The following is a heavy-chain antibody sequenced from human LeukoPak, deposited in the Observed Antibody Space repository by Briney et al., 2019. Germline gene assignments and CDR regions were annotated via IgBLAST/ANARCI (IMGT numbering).Heavy chain of an antibody. CDR1: GYTFTSYY. D-gene: IGHD6-6*01. CDR3: ARDRSSSSDYYYYYMDV. V-gene: IGHV1-46*01. CDR2: INPSGGST. Sequence: ASVKVSCKASGYTFTSYYMHWVRQATGQGLECMGIINPSGGSTSYAQKFQGRVTMTRDMSTSTVYMELSSLRSEDTAVYYCARDRSSSSDYYYYYMDVWGKGTTVTISS. J-gene: IGHJ6*03.